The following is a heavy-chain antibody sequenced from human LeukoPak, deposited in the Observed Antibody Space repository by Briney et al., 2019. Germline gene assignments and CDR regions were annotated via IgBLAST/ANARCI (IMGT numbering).Heavy chain of an antibody. D-gene: IGHD1-1*01. CDR2: ISWNSGSI. J-gene: IGHJ5*02. CDR1: GFTFDDYA. CDR3: AKDNWNDIWFDP. Sequence: GRSLRLSCAASGFTFDDYAMHWVRQAPGKGLEWVSGISWNSGSIGYADSVKGRFTISRDNAKNSLYLQMNSLRAEDTALYYCAKDNWNDIWFDPWGEGTLVTVSS. V-gene: IGHV3-9*01.